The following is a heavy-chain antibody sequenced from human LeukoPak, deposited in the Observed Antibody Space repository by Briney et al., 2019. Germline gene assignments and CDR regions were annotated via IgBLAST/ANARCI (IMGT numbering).Heavy chain of an antibody. CDR1: GGSISSGSYY. J-gene: IGHJ6*03. CDR2: IYTSGST. Sequence: SETLSLTCTVSGGSISSGSYYWSWIRQPAGKGLEWIGRIYTSGSTHYNPSLKSRVTISVDTSKSQFSLKLSSVTAADTAVYYCARTTTVRGTYYMDVWGKGTTVTISS. D-gene: IGHD3-10*01. V-gene: IGHV4-61*02. CDR3: ARTTTVRGTYYMDV.